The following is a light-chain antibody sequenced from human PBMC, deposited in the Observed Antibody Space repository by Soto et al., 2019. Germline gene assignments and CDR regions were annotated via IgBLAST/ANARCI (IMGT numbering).Light chain of an antibody. CDR2: AAS. Sequence: DIQMTQSPSSLSASVGDRVTITCRASQSISSYLNWYQQKPGKAPKLLIYAASSLQSGVPSRFSGSGSGTDFPLTICSLQPEDFETYYCQQSYSTPPVAFGPGTKVDIK. J-gene: IGKJ3*01. CDR1: QSISSY. V-gene: IGKV1-39*01. CDR3: QQSYSTPPVA.